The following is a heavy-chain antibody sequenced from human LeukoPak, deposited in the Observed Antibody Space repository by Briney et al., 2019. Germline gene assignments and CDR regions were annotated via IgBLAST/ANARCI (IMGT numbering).Heavy chain of an antibody. CDR2: INPNSGGT. CDR3: ARGGGRITIFGDYPADNWFDP. CDR1: GYTFTGYY. V-gene: IGHV1-2*02. J-gene: IGHJ5*02. Sequence: GASVKVSCKASGYTFTGYYMHWVRQAPGQGLEWMGWINPNSGGTNYAQKFQGRVTMTRDTSISTAYMGLSRLRSDDTAVYYCARGGGRITIFGDYPADNWFDPWGQGTLVTVSS. D-gene: IGHD3-3*01.